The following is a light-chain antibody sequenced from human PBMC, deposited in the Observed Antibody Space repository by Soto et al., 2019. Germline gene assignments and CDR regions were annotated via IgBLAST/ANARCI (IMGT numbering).Light chain of an antibody. V-gene: IGLV2-11*01. CDR2: DVS. J-gene: IGLJ1*01. CDR3: CSYAGSYTYV. Sequence: QSALTQPRSVSGSPGQSVTISCTGTGSDVGGYNYVSWYQQHPGKAPKLIMYDVSKRPSGVPDRFSGSKSGKTASLTISGLQAEDEAEYYCCSYAGSYTYVFGTETKLTVL. CDR1: GSDVGGYNY.